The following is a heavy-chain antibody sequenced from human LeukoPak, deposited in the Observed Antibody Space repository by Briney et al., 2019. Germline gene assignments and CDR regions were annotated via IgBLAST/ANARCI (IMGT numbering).Heavy chain of an antibody. CDR3: ARDFGIAAAGSYY. Sequence: ASVKVSCKASGYTFTGYYMHWVRQAPGQGLEWMGWINPNSGGTNYAQKFQGRVTMTRDTSISTAYMELSSLRSEDTAVYYCARDFGIAAAGSYYWGQGTLVTVSS. D-gene: IGHD6-13*01. J-gene: IGHJ4*02. V-gene: IGHV1-2*02. CDR1: GYTFTGYY. CDR2: INPNSGGT.